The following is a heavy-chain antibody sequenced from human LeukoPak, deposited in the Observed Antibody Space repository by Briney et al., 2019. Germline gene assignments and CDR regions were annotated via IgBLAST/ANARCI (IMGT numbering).Heavy chain of an antibody. V-gene: IGHV3-48*01. CDR3: AREDGSGSYHLDY. CDR1: GFTFSDYS. D-gene: IGHD3-10*01. CDR2: ISSSSSMM. Sequence: GGSLRLSCAASGFTFSDYSMNWVRQAPGKGLEWISYISSSSSMMYYADSVKGRFIISRDNAKKSLYLRMNSLRVEDTAVYYCAREDGSGSYHLDYWGQGTLVTVSS. J-gene: IGHJ4*02.